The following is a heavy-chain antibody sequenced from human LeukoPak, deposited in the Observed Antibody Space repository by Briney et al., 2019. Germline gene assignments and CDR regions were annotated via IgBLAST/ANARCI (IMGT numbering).Heavy chain of an antibody. D-gene: IGHD3-9*01. Sequence: ASVKVSCKASGYTFTGYYMHWVRQAPGQGLEWMGWINPSSGVTNYARKFQARVTMTRDTSLSTAYMELSSLTSDDTAVYYCAKGRAAYDMLTGDYWGQGTLVTVSS. CDR3: AKGRAAYDMLTGDY. CDR2: INPSSGVT. V-gene: IGHV1-2*02. CDR1: GYTFTGYY. J-gene: IGHJ4*02.